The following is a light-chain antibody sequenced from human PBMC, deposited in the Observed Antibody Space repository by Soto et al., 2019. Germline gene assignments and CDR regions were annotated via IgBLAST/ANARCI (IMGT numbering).Light chain of an antibody. CDR1: SSDVGAHNY. CDR3: RSYTSSTTLV. J-gene: IGLJ2*01. CDR2: EVS. V-gene: IGLV2-14*01. Sequence: QSALTQPASVSGSPGQSITISCTGTSSDVGAHNYVSWYQQHPGKAPKLMIFEVSDRPSGVSNRFSGSKSGNTASLTISGLQAEDEADYYCRSYTSSTTLVFGGGTQLTVL.